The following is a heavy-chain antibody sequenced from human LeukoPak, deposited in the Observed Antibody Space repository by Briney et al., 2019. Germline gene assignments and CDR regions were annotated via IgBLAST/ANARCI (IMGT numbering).Heavy chain of an antibody. CDR1: GYTFTSYG. CDR2: ISAYNGNT. J-gene: IGHJ4*02. CDR3: ARLSPTLFLRSSRRKYYFDY. Sequence: ASVKVSCKASGYTFTSYGISWVRQAPGQGLEWMGWISAYNGNTNYAQKLQGRVTMTTDTSTSTAYMELRSLRSDVTAVYYCARLSPTLFLRSSRRKYYFDYWGQGTLVTVSS. D-gene: IGHD6-13*01. V-gene: IGHV1-18*01.